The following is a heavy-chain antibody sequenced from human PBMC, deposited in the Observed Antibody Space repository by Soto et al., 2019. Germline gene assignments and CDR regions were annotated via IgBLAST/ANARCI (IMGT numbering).Heavy chain of an antibody. Sequence: PGGSLRLSCAASGFTFSNYWMHWVRQAPGKGLEWVSPINGDGSSTYYADSVKGRFTISRDNSKNTLYLQMNSLRAEDTAVYYCAKAESDSSGYYRYWGQGTLVTVSS. V-gene: IGHV3-74*01. J-gene: IGHJ4*02. CDR3: AKAESDSSGYYRY. D-gene: IGHD3-22*01. CDR1: GFTFSNYW. CDR2: INGDGSST.